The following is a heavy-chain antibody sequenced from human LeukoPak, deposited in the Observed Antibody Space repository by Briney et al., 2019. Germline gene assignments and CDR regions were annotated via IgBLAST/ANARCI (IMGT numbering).Heavy chain of an antibody. V-gene: IGHV4-30-2*01. CDR3: ARGSLVTYYYDSSGYSDI. J-gene: IGHJ3*02. D-gene: IGHD3-22*01. CDR2: IYHSGST. Sequence: SETLSLTCTVSGASISSGGYYWSWIRQPPGKGLEWIGYIYHSGSTYYNPSLKSRVTISVDRSKNQFSLKLSSVTAADTAVYYCARGSLVTYYYDSSGYSDIWGQGTMVTVSS. CDR1: GASISSGGYY.